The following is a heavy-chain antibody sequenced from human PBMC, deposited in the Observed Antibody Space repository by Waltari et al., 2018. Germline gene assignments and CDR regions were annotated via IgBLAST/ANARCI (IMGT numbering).Heavy chain of an antibody. CDR3: ASCSDYPYWYFDL. V-gene: IGHV4-4*08. Sequence: QVQLQESGPGLVKPPETLSLTCTVPGGSISSYYWSWIRQPPGKGLEWIGRIYTSGSTNYNPSLKSRVTISVDTSKNQFSLKLSSVTAADTAVYYCASCSDYPYWYFDLWGRGTLVTVSS. CDR2: IYTSGST. CDR1: GGSISSYY. J-gene: IGHJ2*01. D-gene: IGHD3-10*02.